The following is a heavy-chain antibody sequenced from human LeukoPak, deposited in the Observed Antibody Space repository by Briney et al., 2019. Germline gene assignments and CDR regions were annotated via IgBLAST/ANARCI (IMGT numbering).Heavy chain of an antibody. Sequence: SETLCLTCTVSGGSISSYYWSWVRQPPGKELEWIGYIYYSGSTNYNPSLKSRVTISVDTSKNQFSLNLSSVTAADTAVYYCARYSYGGYYFDYWGQGTLVTVSS. J-gene: IGHJ4*02. V-gene: IGHV4-59*01. CDR1: GGSISSYY. D-gene: IGHD5-18*01. CDR3: ARYSYGGYYFDY. CDR2: IYYSGST.